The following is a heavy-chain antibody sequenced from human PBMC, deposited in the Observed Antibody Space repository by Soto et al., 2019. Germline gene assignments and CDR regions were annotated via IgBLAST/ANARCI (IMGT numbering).Heavy chain of an antibody. V-gene: IGHV1-18*01. CDR2: ISAYNGNT. CDR1: GYSFTTYG. CDR3: AREGPAPYYYYGMDV. J-gene: IGHJ6*02. Sequence: QVQLVQSGGEVKKPGASVKVSCKTSGYSFTTYGISWVRQAPGQGLEGMGWISAYNGNTNYAQKLQSRVTMTTDTYTSTAYMELRSLRSDDTAVYYCAREGPAPYYYYGMDVWGQGSTVTVSS.